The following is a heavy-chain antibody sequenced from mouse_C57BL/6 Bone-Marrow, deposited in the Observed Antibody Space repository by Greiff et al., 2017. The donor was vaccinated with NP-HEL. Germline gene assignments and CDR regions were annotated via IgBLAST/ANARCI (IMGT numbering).Heavy chain of an antibody. CDR1: GFAISSDW. Sequence: VQLQQSGAELVKPGASVKFSCKASGFAISSDWMNWVKQRPGKGLEWIGQIDPGDGDTEYNGKFQGKASMTADKSSSTAYMQLSSLTSEDSAVYFCSSGAYWGQGTLVTVSA. CDR2: IDPGDGDT. CDR3: SSGAY. J-gene: IGHJ3*01. V-gene: IGHV1-80*01.